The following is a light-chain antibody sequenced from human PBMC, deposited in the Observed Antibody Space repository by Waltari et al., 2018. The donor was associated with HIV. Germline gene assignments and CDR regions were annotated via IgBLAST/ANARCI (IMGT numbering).Light chain of an antibody. Sequence: ENVLRQSPGTLSLSPGERATLPCRASRSVSSNYLTWYQPRPGQAPRLLIYAASTRATAIPDRFSGSGSGTDFTLTISRLEPEDFAVYYCQQYGTSPYTFGQGTKVEI. CDR1: RSVSSNY. J-gene: IGKJ2*01. CDR2: AAS. V-gene: IGKV3-20*01. CDR3: QQYGTSPYT.